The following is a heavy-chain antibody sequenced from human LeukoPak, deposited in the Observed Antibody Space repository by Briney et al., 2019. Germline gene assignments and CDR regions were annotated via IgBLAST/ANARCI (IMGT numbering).Heavy chain of an antibody. Sequence: QPGRSLRLSCAASGFTFSNYAMSWVRQAPGKGLEWVSAISGSGGRTYYADSAKGRFTISRDNSKNTLYLQMNSQRGEDTAVYYCAKVRITGDERYFDYWGQGTLVTVSS. CDR1: GFTFSNYA. J-gene: IGHJ4*02. CDR2: ISGSGGRT. V-gene: IGHV3-23*01. D-gene: IGHD3-3*01. CDR3: AKVRITGDERYFDY.